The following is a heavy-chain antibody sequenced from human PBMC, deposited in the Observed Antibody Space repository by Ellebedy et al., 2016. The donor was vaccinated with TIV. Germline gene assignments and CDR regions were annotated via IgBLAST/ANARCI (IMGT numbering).Heavy chain of an antibody. CDR1: GFTFSSYA. J-gene: IGHJ6*03. CDR2: IGGSGDRT. Sequence: PGGSLRLSCAASGFTFSSYAMTWVRQAPGEGLEWVSGIGGSGDRTFYADSVKGRFTISRDNSKNTVYLQMSSLRVEDTAVYFCAKVLTGYYYMDVWGKGTTVTVS. V-gene: IGHV3-23*01. CDR3: AKVLTGYYYMDV.